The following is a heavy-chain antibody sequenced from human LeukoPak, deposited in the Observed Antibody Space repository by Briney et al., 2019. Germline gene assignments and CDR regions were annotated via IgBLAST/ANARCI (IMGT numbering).Heavy chain of an antibody. CDR3: ARHSSGWHLDF. D-gene: IGHD6-19*01. J-gene: IGHJ4*02. CDR2: IHYSGAT. CDR1: GGFINDYY. V-gene: IGHV4-59*01. Sequence: SETLSLTCSVSGGFINDYYWSWIRQPPGKGLEWIGYIHYSGATNYNPSLKSRVIMSVDTSRNQFSLNLCSVTAADTAMYYCARHSSGWHLDFWGQGTLVTVSS.